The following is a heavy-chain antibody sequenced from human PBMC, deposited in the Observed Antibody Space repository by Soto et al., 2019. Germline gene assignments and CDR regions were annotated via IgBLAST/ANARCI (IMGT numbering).Heavy chain of an antibody. J-gene: IGHJ4*02. CDR2: IHYSGGT. CDR3: ASLGDDFDY. Sequence: QVQLQESGPGLVKPSETLSLTCTVSGASISNYYWSWIRQPPGKGLEWIGYIHYSGGTGCNPSLKSRVTISVDTSKHQFSLRLSSVTAADTAVYYCASLGDDFDYWGQGTLVTVSS. D-gene: IGHD3-10*01. CDR1: GASISNYY. V-gene: IGHV4-59*08.